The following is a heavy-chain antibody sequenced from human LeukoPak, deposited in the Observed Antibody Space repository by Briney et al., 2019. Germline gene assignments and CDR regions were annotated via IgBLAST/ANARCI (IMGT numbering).Heavy chain of an antibody. D-gene: IGHD3-10*01. CDR3: ARDSAVRGVLGL. Sequence: SETLSLTCTISGGSIGSYFWNWIRQSPGKGLEWIGYVYYSGSTDCNPSLTSRATISIDTSNNHFSLKLSSVTAADTAVYYCARDSAVRGVLGLWGQGTLVTVSS. CDR1: GGSIGSYF. CDR2: VYYSGST. J-gene: IGHJ4*02. V-gene: IGHV4-59*01.